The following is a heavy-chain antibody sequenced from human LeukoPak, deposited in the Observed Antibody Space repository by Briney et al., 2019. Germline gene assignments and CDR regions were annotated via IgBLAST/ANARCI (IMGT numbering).Heavy chain of an antibody. CDR1: GYTFTSYD. CDR3: ARVWPEYYYYGMDV. Sequence: ASVKVSCKASGYTFTSYDINWVRQATGQGLEWMGWMNPNSGNTGYAQKFQGRVTITADKSTSTAYMELSSLRSEDTAVYYCARVWPEYYYYGMDVWGQGTTVTVSS. J-gene: IGHJ6*02. CDR2: MNPNSGNT. V-gene: IGHV1-8*01.